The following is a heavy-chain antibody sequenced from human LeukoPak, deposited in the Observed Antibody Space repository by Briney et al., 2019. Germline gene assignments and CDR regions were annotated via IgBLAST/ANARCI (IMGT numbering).Heavy chain of an antibody. Sequence: ASVKVSCKASGYTFTGYYMHWVRQAPGQGLEWMGWINPNSGGTNYAQKLQGRVTMTRDTSISTAYMELSRLRSDDTAVYYCARGRDYEDDGDAFDIWGQGTMVTVSS. V-gene: IGHV1-2*02. CDR2: INPNSGGT. CDR3: ARGRDYEDDGDAFDI. D-gene: IGHD4-17*01. J-gene: IGHJ3*02. CDR1: GYTFTGYY.